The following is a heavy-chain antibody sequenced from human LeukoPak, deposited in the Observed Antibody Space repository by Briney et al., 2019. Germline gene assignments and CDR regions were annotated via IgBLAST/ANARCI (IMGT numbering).Heavy chain of an antibody. D-gene: IGHD3-22*01. Sequence: GSLRLSCAASGFTFSSYSMNWVRQAPGKGLEWIGNIYYSGNTYYTPSLKSRVTISVDTSKNQFSLKLSSVTAADTAVYYCARESYYDSSGYSHDAFDIWGQGTMVTVSS. J-gene: IGHJ3*02. CDR3: ARESYYDSSGYSHDAFDI. CDR1: GFTFSSYSMN. CDR2: IYYSGNT. V-gene: IGHV4-59*04.